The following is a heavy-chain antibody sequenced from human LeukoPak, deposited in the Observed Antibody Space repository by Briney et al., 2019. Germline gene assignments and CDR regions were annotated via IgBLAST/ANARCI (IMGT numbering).Heavy chain of an antibody. Sequence: ASVKVSCKASGYTFTSYDINWVRQATGQGLEWMGWMNPNSGNTGYAQKFQGRVTMTRNTSISTAYMELSSLRSEDTAVYYCARDRIAAAGRDWFDPRGQGTLVTVSS. V-gene: IGHV1-8*01. CDR1: GYTFTSYD. CDR2: MNPNSGNT. CDR3: ARDRIAAAGRDWFDP. D-gene: IGHD6-13*01. J-gene: IGHJ5*02.